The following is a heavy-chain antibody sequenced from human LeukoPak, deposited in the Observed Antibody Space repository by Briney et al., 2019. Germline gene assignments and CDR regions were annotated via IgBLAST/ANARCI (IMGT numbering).Heavy chain of an antibody. J-gene: IGHJ5*02. CDR3: ARAHYGDYVWFDP. D-gene: IGHD4-17*01. Sequence: SETLSLTCAVYGGSFSGYYWSWIRQPPGKGLEWIGEINHSGSTNYNPSLKSRVTISVDTSKNQFSLKLSSVTAADTAVYYCARAHYGDYVWFDPWGRGTLVTVSS. CDR2: INHSGST. V-gene: IGHV4-34*01. CDR1: GGSFSGYY.